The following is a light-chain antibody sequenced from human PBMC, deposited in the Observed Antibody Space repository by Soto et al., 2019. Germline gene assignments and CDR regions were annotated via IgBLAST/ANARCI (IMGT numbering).Light chain of an antibody. CDR3: QQYYSTPYT. Sequence: DIVMTQSPDSLAVSLGERATINCKSSQSVLYSSNNKNYLAWYQQKPGQPPKLLIYWASTRESGVPDRFSGSGSGTDFTLTISCLQAEDVAVYYCQQYYSTPYTFGQGTKVDIK. V-gene: IGKV4-1*01. CDR2: WAS. CDR1: QSVLYSSNNKNY. J-gene: IGKJ2*01.